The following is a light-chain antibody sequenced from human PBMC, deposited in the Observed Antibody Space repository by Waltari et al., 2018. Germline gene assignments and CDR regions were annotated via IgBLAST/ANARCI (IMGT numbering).Light chain of an antibody. CDR3: CSYAGSSTVV. Sequence: QSALTQPASVSGSPGQSITISCTGTSSDVGSYRVVSWYQQYPGKAPKLIIYEGSKRPPGVSLRFSACKSGTTASLTISGLQAEDEADYFCCSYAGSSTVVFGGGTKLTVL. CDR2: EGS. V-gene: IGLV2-23*01. J-gene: IGLJ2*01. CDR1: SSDVGSYRV.